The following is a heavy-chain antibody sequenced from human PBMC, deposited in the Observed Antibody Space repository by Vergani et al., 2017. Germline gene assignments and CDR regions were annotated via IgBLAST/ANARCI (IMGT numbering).Heavy chain of an antibody. CDR1: GFTFSSYS. D-gene: IGHD1-26*01. Sequence: EVQLVESGGGLVKPGGSLRLSCAASGFTFSSYSMNWVRQAPGKGLEWVSSISSSSSYIYYADSVKGRFTISRDNAKNSLYLQMNSLRAEDTAVYYCARVNHWQLPTFDYWGQGTLVTVSS. V-gene: IGHV3-21*01. J-gene: IGHJ4*02. CDR3: ARVNHWQLPTFDY. CDR2: ISSSSSYI.